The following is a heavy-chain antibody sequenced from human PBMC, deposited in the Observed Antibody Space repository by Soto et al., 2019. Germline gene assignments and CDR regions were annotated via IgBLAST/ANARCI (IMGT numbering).Heavy chain of an antibody. D-gene: IGHD6-13*01. V-gene: IGHV1-18*01. J-gene: IGHJ6*02. CDR1: GYTFTSYG. CDR3: AREGGSSWYDYYYYYGMDV. Sequence: ASVKVSCKASGYTFTSYGISWVRQAPGQGLEWMGWISAYNGNTNYAQKLQGRVTMTTDTSTSTAYMEMKSLRSDDTAVYYCAREGGSSWYDYYYYYGMDVWGQGTTV. CDR2: ISAYNGNT.